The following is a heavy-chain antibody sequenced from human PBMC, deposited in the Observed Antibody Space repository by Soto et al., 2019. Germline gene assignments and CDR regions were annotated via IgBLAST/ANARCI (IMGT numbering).Heavy chain of an antibody. D-gene: IGHD2-15*01. Sequence: GGSLRLSCAASGVTFSSYAMSWVRQAPGKGLEWVSAISGSGGSTYYADSVKGRFTISRDNSKNTLYLQMNSLRAEDTAVYYCAKDWSYAGGGKIDYWGQGTLVTVSS. V-gene: IGHV3-23*01. CDR1: GVTFSSYA. CDR3: AKDWSYAGGGKIDY. CDR2: ISGSGGST. J-gene: IGHJ4*02.